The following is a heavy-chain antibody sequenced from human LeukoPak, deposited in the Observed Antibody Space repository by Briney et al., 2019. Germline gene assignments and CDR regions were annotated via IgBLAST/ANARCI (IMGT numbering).Heavy chain of an antibody. J-gene: IGHJ4*02. CDR1: GFTFSSYG. Sequence: GGSLRLSCAASGFTFSSYGMNWVRQGPGKGPEWVSYISSSGDTVFYGYSLNARFTISRDNAKNSLYLQINNLRAEDTSVYYCARDGSFTSGSFFDSWGQGTLVTASS. V-gene: IGHV3-48*03. CDR2: ISSSGDTV. D-gene: IGHD1-26*01. CDR3: ARDGSFTSGSFFDS.